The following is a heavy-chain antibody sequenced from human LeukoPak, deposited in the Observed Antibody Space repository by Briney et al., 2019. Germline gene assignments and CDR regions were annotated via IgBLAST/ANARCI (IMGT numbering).Heavy chain of an antibody. CDR3: ARDGWMATITTEYYFDY. D-gene: IGHD5-24*01. V-gene: IGHV1-2*04. CDR1: GYTFTVYY. J-gene: IGHJ4*02. Sequence: ASVKVSCKASGYTFTVYYMHWVRQAPGQGLEWMGWINPNSGGTDYAQNFQGWVTMTRDTSISTAYMELSRLRSDDTAVYYCARDGWMATITTEYYFDYWGQGTLVTVSS. CDR2: INPNSGGT.